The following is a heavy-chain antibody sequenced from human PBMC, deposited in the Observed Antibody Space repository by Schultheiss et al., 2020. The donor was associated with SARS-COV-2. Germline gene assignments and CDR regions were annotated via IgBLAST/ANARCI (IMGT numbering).Heavy chain of an antibody. CDR2: IYYSGST. V-gene: IGHV4-59*06. D-gene: IGHD4-17*01. CDR1: GGSISSYY. J-gene: IGHJ6*02. Sequence: SQTLSLTCTVSGGSISSYYWSWIRQPPGKGLEWIGYIYYSGSTYYNPSLKSRVTISVDTSKNQFSLKLSSVTAADTAVYYCARDKMTTVTGPYYYGMDVWGPGTTVTVAS. CDR3: ARDKMTTVTGPYYYGMDV.